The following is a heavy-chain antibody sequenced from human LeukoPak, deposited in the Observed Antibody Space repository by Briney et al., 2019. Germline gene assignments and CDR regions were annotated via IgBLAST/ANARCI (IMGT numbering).Heavy chain of an antibody. CDR1: GGSFSGYY. V-gene: IGHV4-34*09. Sequence: PSETLSLTCAVYGGSFSGYYWSWIRQPPGKGLEWIGEINHSGSTNYNPSLKSRVTISVDTSKNQFSLKLSSVTAADTAVYYCARAREVYDYVWGSSPFDPWGQGTLVTVSS. J-gene: IGHJ5*02. D-gene: IGHD3-16*01. CDR3: ARAREVYDYVWGSSPFDP. CDR2: INHSGST.